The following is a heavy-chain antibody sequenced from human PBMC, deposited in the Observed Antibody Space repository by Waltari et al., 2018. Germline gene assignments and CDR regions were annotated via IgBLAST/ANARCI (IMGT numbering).Heavy chain of an antibody. D-gene: IGHD6-13*01. CDR1: GGSFSGYY. J-gene: IGHJ4*02. Sequence: QVQLQQWGAGLLKPSETLSLTCAVYGGSFSGYYWSWIRQPPGKGLEWIGEINQSGSTNHHPSLTSRVTISVDTSTNQFSLKLSSVTAADTAVYYCATRIAAAWYYFDYWGQGTLVTVSS. CDR2: INQSGST. V-gene: IGHV4-34*01. CDR3: ATRIAAAWYYFDY.